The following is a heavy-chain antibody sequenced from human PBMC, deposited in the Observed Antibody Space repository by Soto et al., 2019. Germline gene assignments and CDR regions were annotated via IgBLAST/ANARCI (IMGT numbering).Heavy chain of an antibody. Sequence: LSLTCSVSAGSISGHYWSWIRLPAGRRLQWVGRIYSSGTTNYNPSLKSRVRMSVDTSRNRFSLKLDSVTAADTAVYCCARNFDIAATGTAFDSWGRGALVTVSS. J-gene: IGHJ4*02. CDR3: ARNFDIAATGTAFDS. V-gene: IGHV4-4*07. D-gene: IGHD6-13*01. CDR2: IYSSGTT. CDR1: AGSISGHY.